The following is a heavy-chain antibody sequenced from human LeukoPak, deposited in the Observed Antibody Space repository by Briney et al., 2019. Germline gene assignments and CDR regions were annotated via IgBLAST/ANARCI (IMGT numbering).Heavy chain of an antibody. CDR3: AKDGQYGSGSYYSGGAFDI. CDR2: VSSDGSNK. Sequence: GGSLRLSCAASGFTFTTYGLHWVRQAPGKGLEWLAFVSSDGSNKYYSDSVKGRFTISRDNSKNTLYLQMNSLRAEDTAVYYCAKDGQYGSGSYYSGGAFDIWGQGTMVTVSS. J-gene: IGHJ3*02. V-gene: IGHV3-30*04. D-gene: IGHD3-10*01. CDR1: GFTFTTYG.